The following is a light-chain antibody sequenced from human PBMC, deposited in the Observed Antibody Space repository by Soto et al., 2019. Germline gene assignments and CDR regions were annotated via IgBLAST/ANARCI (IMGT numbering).Light chain of an antibody. CDR2: GAS. CDR3: QQYNNWPPST. Sequence: EVVMTQSPATLSVSSGERVTLSCRASQSVRSNLAWYQQKPGQSPRLLIYGASTRATGIPARFSGSGSGTEFTLTISSLQSEDFAVYYCQQYNNWPPSTFGQGTRLEIK. CDR1: QSVRSN. V-gene: IGKV3-15*01. J-gene: IGKJ5*01.